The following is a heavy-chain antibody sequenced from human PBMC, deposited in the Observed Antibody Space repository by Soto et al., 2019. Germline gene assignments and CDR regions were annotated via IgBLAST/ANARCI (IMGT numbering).Heavy chain of an antibody. CDR3: ARGGQLVHKGHYMDV. J-gene: IGHJ6*03. D-gene: IGHD6-6*01. V-gene: IGHV4-34*01. CDR2: INHSGST. Sequence: SETLSLTCAVYGGSFSGYYWSWIRQPPGKGLEWIGEINHSGSTNYNPSLKSRVTISVATSKNQFSLKLSSVTAADTAVYYCARGGQLVHKGHYMDVWGKGTTVTVSS. CDR1: GGSFSGYY.